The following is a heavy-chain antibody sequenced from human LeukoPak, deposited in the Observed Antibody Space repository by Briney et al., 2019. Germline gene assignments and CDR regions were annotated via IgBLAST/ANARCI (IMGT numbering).Heavy chain of an antibody. CDR3: ARVGATQLYYFDY. V-gene: IGHV3-48*03. CDR1: GFTFSSYE. CDR2: ISSSGSTI. Sequence: GGSLRLSYAASGFTFSSYEMNWVRQAPGKGLEWVSYISSSGSTIDYADSVKGRFTISRDNAKNSLYLQMNSLRAEDTAVYYCARVGATQLYYFDYWGQGTLVTVSS. J-gene: IGHJ4*02. D-gene: IGHD1-26*01.